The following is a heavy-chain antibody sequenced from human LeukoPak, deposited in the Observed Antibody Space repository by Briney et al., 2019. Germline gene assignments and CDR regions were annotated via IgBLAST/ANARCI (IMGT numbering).Heavy chain of an antibody. Sequence: PGGSLTLSCAASGFSFSGYWMHWVRQAPGKGLVWISYINGDGSTTNHADFAEGRCTISRDNAKNTLYLQMNSLRVEDTAVYYCVRGGLMGATDYWGQGTLVTVSS. D-gene: IGHD1-26*01. CDR2: INGDGSTT. J-gene: IGHJ4*02. V-gene: IGHV3-74*01. CDR1: GFSFSGYW. CDR3: VRGGLMGATDY.